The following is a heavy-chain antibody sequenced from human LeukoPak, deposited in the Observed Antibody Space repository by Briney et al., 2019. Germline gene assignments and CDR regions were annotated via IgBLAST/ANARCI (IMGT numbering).Heavy chain of an antibody. V-gene: IGHV3-23*01. CDR3: AKSRARREGSSGSIDY. J-gene: IGHJ4*02. Sequence: RRATIKRKKWVSAISGSGGATYYADSVRGRFTISSDNSKNTLYLQMNSLRAEDTDIYYCAKSRARREGSSGSIDYWGQGTLVTVSS. D-gene: IGHD3-22*01. CDR2: ISGSGGAT.